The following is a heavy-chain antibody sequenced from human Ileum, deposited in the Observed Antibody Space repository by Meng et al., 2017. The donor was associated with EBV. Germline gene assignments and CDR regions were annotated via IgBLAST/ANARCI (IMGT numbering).Heavy chain of an antibody. J-gene: IGHJ4*02. CDR1: GGSINSSNW. V-gene: IGHV4-4*03. Sequence: QVLRHESGPGLVKPPGTLSLTCAASGGSINSSNWWSWVRQPPGKGLEWMGKVYHSGITIYNPSLKSRVTMSVNNYKNQFSLKLNSMTAADTAVYYCARDPTGGEDHQRVWGQGTLVTVSS. D-gene: IGHD1-14*01. CDR3: ARDPTGGEDHQRV. CDR2: VYHSGIT.